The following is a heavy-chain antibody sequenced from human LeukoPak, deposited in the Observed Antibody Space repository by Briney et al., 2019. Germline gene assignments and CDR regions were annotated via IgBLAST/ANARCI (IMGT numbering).Heavy chain of an antibody. Sequence: GGSLRLSCAASRFTFNTYAIHWVRHTPGKGLEWVAVISYDGSNKYYADSVKGRFTISRDNSKNTLYLQMNSLTAEDTAVYYCARGGSGWYVDYWGQGTLVTVSS. CDR1: RFTFNTYA. CDR2: ISYDGSNK. V-gene: IGHV3-30-3*01. D-gene: IGHD6-19*01. CDR3: ARGGSGWYVDY. J-gene: IGHJ4*02.